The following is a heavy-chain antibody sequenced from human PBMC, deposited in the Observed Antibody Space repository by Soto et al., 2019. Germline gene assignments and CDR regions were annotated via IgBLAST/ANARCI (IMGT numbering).Heavy chain of an antibody. D-gene: IGHD6-19*01. CDR2: ISSSSSYI. V-gene: IGHV3-21*01. J-gene: IGHJ4*01. CDR1: GFTFSSYT. CDR3: ARERGWLIYDDY. Sequence: PGGSLRLSCAASGFTFSSYTMNWVRQAPGKGLEWVSSISSSSSYIYYADSLKGRFTISRDNAKNSLYLQMNSLRAEDTAVYYCARERGWLIYDDYSGHGTLVTVPS.